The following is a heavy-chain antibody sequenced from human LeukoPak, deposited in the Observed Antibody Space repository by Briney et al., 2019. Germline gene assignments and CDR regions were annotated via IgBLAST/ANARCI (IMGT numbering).Heavy chain of an antibody. Sequence: GGSLRLSCAASGFTFSSYDMHRVRQATGKGLEWVSAIGTAGDTYYPGSVKGRFTISRENAKNSLYLQMNSLRAGDTAVYYCARGYYYGSGSPLDYWGQGTLVTVSS. CDR1: GFTFSSYD. CDR2: IGTAGDT. J-gene: IGHJ4*02. CDR3: ARGYYYGSGSPLDY. D-gene: IGHD3-10*01. V-gene: IGHV3-13*01.